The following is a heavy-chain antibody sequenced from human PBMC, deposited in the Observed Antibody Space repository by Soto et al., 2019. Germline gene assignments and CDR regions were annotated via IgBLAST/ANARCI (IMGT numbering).Heavy chain of an antibody. CDR1: GDSISSGDYY. Sequence: SETLSLTCTVSGDSISSGDYYWSWIRQPPGKGLEWIGCIYYSGNTYYNPSLKSRFSISVDTSKNQFSLKLSSVTAADTVVYYCARGFKRYSSPPGPLEYWGLGTPVTVSS. D-gene: IGHD6-13*01. CDR3: ARGFKRYSSPPGPLEY. V-gene: IGHV4-30-4*01. J-gene: IGHJ4*02. CDR2: IYYSGNT.